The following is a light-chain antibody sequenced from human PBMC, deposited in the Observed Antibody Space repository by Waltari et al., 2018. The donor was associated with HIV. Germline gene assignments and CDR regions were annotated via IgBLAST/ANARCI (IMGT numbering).Light chain of an antibody. J-gene: IGLJ2*01. V-gene: IGLV2-8*01. CDR2: EVT. Sequence: QSALTQPPRASGSAGQSSTIHCPGTTSELGGYNYLPLYQQPPGKAPQLVFSEVTKRPSGVPDRFSGSKSGTTASLTVSGLQAEDEADYYCSSYADRNGFYVVFGGGTRLTVL. CDR1: TSELGGYNY. CDR3: SSYADRNGFYVV.